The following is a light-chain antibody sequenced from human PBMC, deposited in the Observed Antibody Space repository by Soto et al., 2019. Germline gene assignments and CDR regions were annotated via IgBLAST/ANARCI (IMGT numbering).Light chain of an antibody. CDR3: QQYEYFWT. V-gene: IGKV1-5*03. CDR1: QNIARS. CDR2: QAS. J-gene: IGKJ1*01. Sequence: DIQMTQSPSTLSASVGDRVTITCRASQNIARSLAWYQQKPGTAPKLLIYQASSLDSGVPSRFSGSGIGTEFTLTINTLKPDDSATYFCQQYEYFWTFGQGTKVDIK.